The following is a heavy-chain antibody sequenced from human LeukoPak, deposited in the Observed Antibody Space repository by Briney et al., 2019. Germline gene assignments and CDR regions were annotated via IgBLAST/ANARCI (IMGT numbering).Heavy chain of an antibody. J-gene: IGHJ4*02. Sequence: GGSLRLSCAASGFTFGTYAMSWVRQPPGKGLEWVSSIDSSSGYISYADSVKGRFTISRDYARNSLFLQMSSLRDDDTAVYYCARDSFDSGSSPSDFWGQGTLVTVSS. CDR2: IDSSSGYI. CDR1: GFTFGTYA. D-gene: IGHD3-9*01. V-gene: IGHV3-21*01. CDR3: ARDSFDSGSSPSDF.